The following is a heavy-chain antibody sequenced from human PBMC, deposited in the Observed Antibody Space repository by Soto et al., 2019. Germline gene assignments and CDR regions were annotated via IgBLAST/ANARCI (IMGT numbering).Heavy chain of an antibody. Sequence: QVQLVQSGAEVKKPGASVKVSCKASGYTFTSYGISWVRQAPGQGLEWMGWISAYNGNTNYAQKLQGRVTMTTDTSTSTAYMATRRLRSDDTAVDYWVVAAPPYDLDYWGQGTLVTVSS. CDR1: GYTFTSYG. J-gene: IGHJ4*02. CDR2: ISAYNGNT. V-gene: IGHV1-18*01. D-gene: IGHD2-15*01. CDR3: VVAAPPYDLDY.